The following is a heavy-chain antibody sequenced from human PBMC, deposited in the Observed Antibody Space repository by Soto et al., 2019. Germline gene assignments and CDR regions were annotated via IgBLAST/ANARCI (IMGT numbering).Heavy chain of an antibody. Sequence: EVQLVESGGGLVQPGGSLRLSCAASGFTFSSYAMHWVRQAPGKGLEYVSAISSNGGSTYYANSVKGRFTISRDNSKNTLYLQMGSLRAEDMAVYYCARREEAWFFAFDIWDQGTMVTVSS. CDR3: ARREEAWFFAFDI. CDR2: ISSNGGST. V-gene: IGHV3-64*01. CDR1: GFTFSSYA. D-gene: IGHD3-10*01. J-gene: IGHJ3*02.